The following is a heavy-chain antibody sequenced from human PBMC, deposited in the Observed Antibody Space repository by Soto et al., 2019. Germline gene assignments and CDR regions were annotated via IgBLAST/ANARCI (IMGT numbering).Heavy chain of an antibody. V-gene: IGHV1-18*01. J-gene: IGHJ4*02. CDR3: ARGRYGDY. CDR2: TSAHNGNT. Sequence: ASVKVSCKGSGYTFTSYGITWVRQAPGQGLEWMGWTSAHNGNTNYAQKLQGRVTVTRDTSTSTAYMELRSLRSDDTAVYYCARGRYGDYWGQGALVTVSS. CDR1: GYTFTSYG. D-gene: IGHD1-1*01.